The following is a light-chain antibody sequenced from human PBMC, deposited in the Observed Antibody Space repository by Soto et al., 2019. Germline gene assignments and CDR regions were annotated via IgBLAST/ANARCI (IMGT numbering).Light chain of an antibody. Sequence: QSALTQPASVSGSPGQSITISCTGTSSDVGGYNYVSWYQRHPGKAPKRMIYDVSNRPSGVSNRFSGSKSGNTASLTISGLQAEDEADYHCSSYTSTSIVFGTGTKLTVL. V-gene: IGLV2-14*01. CDR2: DVS. J-gene: IGLJ1*01. CDR3: SSYTSTSIV. CDR1: SSDVGGYNY.